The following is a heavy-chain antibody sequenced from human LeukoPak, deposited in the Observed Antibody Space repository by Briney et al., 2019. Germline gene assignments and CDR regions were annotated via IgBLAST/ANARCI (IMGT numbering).Heavy chain of an antibody. J-gene: IGHJ4*02. D-gene: IGHD5-12*01. Sequence: PGGSLRLSCVVSGFNIDTAYMTWVRQAPGKGLEWVSLIYSGGTTYYADSVRGRFTISRDLSTNTIYLQMDTLRAGDTAVYYCARDAGYDSGWTRFDFWGQGTLVTVSS. CDR3: ARDAGYDSGWTRFDF. CDR1: GFNIDTAY. V-gene: IGHV3-53*01. CDR2: IYSGGTT.